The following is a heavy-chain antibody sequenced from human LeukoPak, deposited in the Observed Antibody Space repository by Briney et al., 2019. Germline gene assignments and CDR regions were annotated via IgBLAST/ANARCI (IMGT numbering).Heavy chain of an antibody. CDR1: GFTFSSYT. D-gene: IGHD3-10*02. V-gene: IGHV3-21*01. CDR2: ISSSSTYM. Sequence: GGSLRLSCAASGFTFSSYTMNWVRQAPGKGLEWVSSISSSSTYMYYGGSVKGRFTISRDNAKNSLNLQMNSLRAEDTAVYYCAELGITMIGGVWGKGTTVTISS. J-gene: IGHJ6*04. CDR3: AELGITMIGGV.